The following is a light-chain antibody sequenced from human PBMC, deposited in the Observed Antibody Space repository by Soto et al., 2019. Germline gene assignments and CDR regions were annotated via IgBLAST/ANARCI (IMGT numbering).Light chain of an antibody. V-gene: IGKV1-5*03. Sequence: DIQMTQSPSTLSASVGDRVTITCRASQSISYWLAWYQQKPGKAPNLLIYKASSLESGVPSRFSGSGSGTQFTLAISSLQPDDFATYYCQQYNSYPYTFDQGTKLEI. CDR1: QSISYW. CDR3: QQYNSYPYT. CDR2: KAS. J-gene: IGKJ2*01.